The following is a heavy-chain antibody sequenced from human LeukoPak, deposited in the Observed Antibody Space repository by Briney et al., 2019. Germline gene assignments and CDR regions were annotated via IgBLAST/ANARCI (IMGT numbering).Heavy chain of an antibody. CDR2: IFYTGST. V-gene: IGHV4-59*01. Sequence: RTSETLSLTCTVSGGSISSYYWSWIRQPPGKGLEWIGYIFYTGSTNYNPSLKSRVTISVLTSKNRFSLKLSSVTAADTAVYYYATLTGGDDAFDIWGQGTMVTVSS. CDR3: ATLTGGDDAFDI. CDR1: GGSISSYY. D-gene: IGHD4-23*01. J-gene: IGHJ3*02.